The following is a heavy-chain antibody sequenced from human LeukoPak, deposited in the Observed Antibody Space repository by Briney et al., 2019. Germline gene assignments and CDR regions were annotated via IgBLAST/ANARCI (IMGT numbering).Heavy chain of an antibody. CDR1: GFTFSNYA. Sequence: PGGSLRLSCAASGFTFSNYAMRWVRQAPGKGLEWVSAMSGSGDPTQYADSVKGRFTISRDNSQNTLYPLMNSLRAEDTATYFCAKASRPIDVVEMDVWGQGTTLSVSS. V-gene: IGHV3-23*01. D-gene: IGHD2-21*01. J-gene: IGHJ6*02. CDR3: AKASRPIDVVEMDV. CDR2: MSGSGDPT.